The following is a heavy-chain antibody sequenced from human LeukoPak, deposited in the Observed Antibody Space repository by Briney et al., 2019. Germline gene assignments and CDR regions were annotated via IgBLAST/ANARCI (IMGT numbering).Heavy chain of an antibody. CDR2: IYSDGST. CDR3: VGAGAAACPFDY. D-gene: IGHD6-13*01. J-gene: IGHJ4*02. Sequence: GGSLTLSCARSGFTVSSNYMSWVRHAPGEGLEWVSFIYSDGSTNCATSVKGRFIISRDNSKKPLYLQMNSLKAESPALYYWVGAGAAACPFDYWGQGTLVTVSS. V-gene: IGHV3-66*01. CDR1: GFTVSSNY.